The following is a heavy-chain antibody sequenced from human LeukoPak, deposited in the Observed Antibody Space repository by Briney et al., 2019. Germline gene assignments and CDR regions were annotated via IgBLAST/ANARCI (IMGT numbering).Heavy chain of an antibody. D-gene: IGHD2-2*02. CDR2: IYYSGST. Sequence: SETLSLTCAVYGGSFSSYYWSWIRQPPGKGLEWIGYIYYSGSTNYNPSLKSRVTISVDTSKNQFSLKLSSVTAADTAVYYCARVKVVPAAIKIQYFDYWGQGTLVTVSS. J-gene: IGHJ4*02. CDR3: ARVKVVPAAIKIQYFDY. V-gene: IGHV4-59*01. CDR1: GGSFSSYY.